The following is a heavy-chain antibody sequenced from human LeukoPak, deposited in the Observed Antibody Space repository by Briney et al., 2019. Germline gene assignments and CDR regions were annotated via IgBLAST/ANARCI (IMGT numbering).Heavy chain of an antibody. CDR2: IIPIFGTA. CDR3: ARDSGQWLETGAFDI. V-gene: IGHV1-69*06. Sequence: VASVKVSCKASGGTFSSYAISWVRQAPGQGLEWMGGIIPIFGTANYAQKFQGRVTITADKSTSTAYMELSRLRSDDTAVYYCARDSGQWLETGAFDIWGQGTMVTVSS. CDR1: GGTFSSYA. J-gene: IGHJ3*02. D-gene: IGHD6-19*01.